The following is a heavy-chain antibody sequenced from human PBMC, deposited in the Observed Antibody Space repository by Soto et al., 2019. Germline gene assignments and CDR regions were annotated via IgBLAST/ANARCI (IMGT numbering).Heavy chain of an antibody. D-gene: IGHD2-15*01. J-gene: IGHJ6*02. CDR2: ISWNSGSI. CDR1: GFTFDDYA. Sequence: EVQLVESGGGLVQPGRSLRLSCAASGFTFDDYAMHWVRQAPGKGLEWVSGISWNSGSIGYADSVKGRFTISRDNAKNSLYLQVNSLRAEDTALYYCAKDMVSGVYYYYGMDVWGQGTTVTVSS. CDR3: AKDMVSGVYYYYGMDV. V-gene: IGHV3-9*01.